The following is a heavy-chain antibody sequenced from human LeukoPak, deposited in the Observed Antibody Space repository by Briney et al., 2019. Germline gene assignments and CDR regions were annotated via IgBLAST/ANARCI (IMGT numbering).Heavy chain of an antibody. CDR1: GGSISSGSYY. V-gene: IGHV4-61*02. D-gene: IGHD1-1*01. Sequence: PSETLSLTCTVSGGSISSGSYYWSWIRHPAGKGLEWIGRIYTSGSTNYNPSLKTRVTISVDTSKNQFSLKLSSVTAADTAVYYCAARRRGTEVDYWGQGTLVTVSS. CDR2: IYTSGST. CDR3: AARRRGTEVDY. J-gene: IGHJ4*02.